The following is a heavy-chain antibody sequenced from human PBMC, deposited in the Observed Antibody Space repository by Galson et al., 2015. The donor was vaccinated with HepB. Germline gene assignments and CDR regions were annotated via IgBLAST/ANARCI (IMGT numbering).Heavy chain of an antibody. J-gene: IGHJ4*02. CDR1: GFTFSGSA. CDR3: TRLGDFSGYSSR. Sequence: SLRLSCAASGFTFSGSAIHWVRQAPGKGPEWVGRIRSKTANFATEYVESVEGRFTISRDDSKNTAYLRMNSLKTEDTAIYYCTRLGDFSGYSSRWGQGTLVTVSS. V-gene: IGHV3-73*01. CDR2: IRSKTANFAT. D-gene: IGHD6-13*01.